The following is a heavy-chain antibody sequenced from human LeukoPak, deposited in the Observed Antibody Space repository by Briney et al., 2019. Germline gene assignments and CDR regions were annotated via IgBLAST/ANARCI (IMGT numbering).Heavy chain of an antibody. Sequence: PGGSLRLSCAASGFTVSSNYMSWVRQAPGKGLEWVSVIYSGGSTYYADSVKGRFTISRDNSKNTLYLQMNSLRAEDTAVYYCARREVATINAFDIWGQGTMVTVSS. J-gene: IGHJ3*02. CDR3: ARREVATINAFDI. CDR1: GFTVSSNY. V-gene: IGHV3-66*04. CDR2: IYSGGST. D-gene: IGHD5-24*01.